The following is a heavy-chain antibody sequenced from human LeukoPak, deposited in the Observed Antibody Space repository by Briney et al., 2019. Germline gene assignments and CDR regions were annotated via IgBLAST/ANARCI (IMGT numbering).Heavy chain of an antibody. CDR1: GGTFISYA. Sequence: ASVKVSCKASGGTFISYAISWVRQAPGQGLEWMGGIIPIFGTANYVQKFQGRVTINTEESTSTAYMELSSLRSEDTAVYYCARDGGSGWYFDYWGQGTLVTVSS. CDR3: ARDGGSGWYFDY. CDR2: IIPIFGTA. D-gene: IGHD6-19*01. J-gene: IGHJ4*02. V-gene: IGHV1-69*05.